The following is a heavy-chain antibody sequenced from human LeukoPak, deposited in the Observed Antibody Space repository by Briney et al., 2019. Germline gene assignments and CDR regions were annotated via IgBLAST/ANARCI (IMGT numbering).Heavy chain of an antibody. J-gene: IGHJ3*02. Sequence: GTLRLSCAASGFTFTHYGMNWVRQAPGKGLEWVSGIRANGETTYYADSVRGRFTISRDNSRSMVWLQMNSLTAEDTAMYYCGRDLNWGAFDIRGLGTLVTVSS. CDR1: GFTFTHYG. V-gene: IGHV3-23*01. D-gene: IGHD7-27*01. CDR3: GRDLNWGAFDI. CDR2: IRANGETT.